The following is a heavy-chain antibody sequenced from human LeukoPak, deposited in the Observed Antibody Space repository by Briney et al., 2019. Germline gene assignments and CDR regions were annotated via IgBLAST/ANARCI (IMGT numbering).Heavy chain of an antibody. V-gene: IGHV5-51*01. J-gene: IGHJ3*01. CDR3: ARRPSYDFWSGYYGVDGLDV. CDR2: IYPGDSDT. Sequence: GESLKISCKGSGYSFTTYWIGWVRQMPGKGLEWMGIIYPGDSDTRYSPSFQGQVTFSADKSTSTAHLQWSSLKASDTAIYYCARRPSYDFWSGYYGVDGLDVWGQGTMVTVSS. CDR1: GYSFTTYW. D-gene: IGHD3-3*01.